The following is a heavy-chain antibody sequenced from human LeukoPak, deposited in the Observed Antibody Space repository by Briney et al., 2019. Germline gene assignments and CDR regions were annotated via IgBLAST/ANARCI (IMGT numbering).Heavy chain of an antibody. V-gene: IGHV1-2*02. Sequence: ASVKVSCKASGYTFTGYYMHWVRQAPGQGLEWMGWINPNSGGTNYAQKFQGRVTMTRDTSISTAYMELSRLRSGDTAVYYCAREKLESNSNWFDPWGQGTLVTVSS. D-gene: IGHD1-1*01. CDR3: AREKLESNSNWFDP. CDR1: GYTFTGYY. CDR2: INPNSGGT. J-gene: IGHJ5*02.